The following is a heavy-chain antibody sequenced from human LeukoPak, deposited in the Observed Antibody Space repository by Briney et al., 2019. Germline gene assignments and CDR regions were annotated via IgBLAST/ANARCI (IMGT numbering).Heavy chain of an antibody. Sequence: SETLSLTCTVSGGSISSGGYYWSWIRQPPGKGLEWIGYIYYSGSTNYNPSLKSRVTISVDTSKNQFSLKLSSVTAADTAVYYCARYSSGSFDYWGQGTLVTVSS. V-gene: IGHV4-61*08. J-gene: IGHJ4*02. CDR2: IYYSGST. D-gene: IGHD6-19*01. CDR1: GGSISSGGYY. CDR3: ARYSSGSFDY.